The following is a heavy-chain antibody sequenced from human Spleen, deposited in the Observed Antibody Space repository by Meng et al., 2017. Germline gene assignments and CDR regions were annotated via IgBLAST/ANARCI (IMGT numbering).Heavy chain of an antibody. CDR2: IYTSGNT. Sequence: QVQLQESGPGLVKPSETLSLTCTVSGGSISSYYCNWIRQPAGKGLEWIGRIYTSGNTNYNPSLKSRVTLSADTSKNQFSLNLSSVTAADTAVYYCARGASGSFAYWGQGTLVTVSS. D-gene: IGHD3-10*01. CDR1: GGSISSYY. J-gene: IGHJ4*02. V-gene: IGHV4-4*07. CDR3: ARGASGSFAY.